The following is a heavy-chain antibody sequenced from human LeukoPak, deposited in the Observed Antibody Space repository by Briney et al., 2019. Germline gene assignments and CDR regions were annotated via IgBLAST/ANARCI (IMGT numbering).Heavy chain of an antibody. V-gene: IGHV1-2*02. CDR1: GYSLSDYH. Sequence: ASVKVSCKASGYSLSDYHLHWVRQAPGQGREWMGDINPGNGATKNAQKFQGRVTMTRDTSISTVYMDLSGLTPDDTAVYYCARDPQYTFGYPTYDCWGQGTLVTVSS. CDR3: ARDPQYTFGYPTYDC. D-gene: IGHD2-2*03. J-gene: IGHJ4*02. CDR2: INPGNGAT.